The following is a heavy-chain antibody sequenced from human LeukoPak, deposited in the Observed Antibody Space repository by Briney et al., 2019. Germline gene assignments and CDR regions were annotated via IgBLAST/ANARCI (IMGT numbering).Heavy chain of an antibody. CDR1: GGSISSYY. Sequence: PSETLSLTCTVSGGSISSYYWGWIRQPPGKGLEWIGSIYYSGSTYYNPSLKSRVTISVDTSKNQFSLKLSSVTAADTAVYYCARILWFGELFWFDPWGQGTLVTVSS. CDR2: IYYSGST. CDR3: ARILWFGELFWFDP. V-gene: IGHV4-39*01. J-gene: IGHJ5*02. D-gene: IGHD3-10*01.